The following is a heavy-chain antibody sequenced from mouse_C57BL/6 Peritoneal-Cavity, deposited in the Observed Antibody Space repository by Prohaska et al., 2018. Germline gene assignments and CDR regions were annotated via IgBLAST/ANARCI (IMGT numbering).Heavy chain of an antibody. Sequence: FTFTIYSLTLVTQTPGQFLDWIGDIYPGSGSTNYNEKFKSKAHLTVDTSSSTAYMQRSRRTSEECAGYYGAREYYADYWGQGTTLTVSS. CDR2: IYPGSGST. CDR1: FTFTIYS. J-gene: IGHJ2*01. CDR3: AREYYADY. V-gene: IGHV1-55*01.